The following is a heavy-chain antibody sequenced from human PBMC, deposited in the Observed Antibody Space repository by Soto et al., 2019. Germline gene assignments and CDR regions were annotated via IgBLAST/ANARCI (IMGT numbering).Heavy chain of an antibody. CDR3: ARGRGNCSGYPTLLIDY. CDR1: GGSFSGYY. V-gene: IGHV4-34*01. J-gene: IGHJ4*02. CDR2: INHSGST. Sequence: SETLSLTCAVYGGSFSGYYWSWIRQPPGKGLEWIGEINHSGSTNYNPSLKSRVTISVDTSKNQFSLKLSSVTAADTAAYYCARGRGNCSGYPTLLIDYWGQGTMVTVSS. D-gene: IGHD2-15*01.